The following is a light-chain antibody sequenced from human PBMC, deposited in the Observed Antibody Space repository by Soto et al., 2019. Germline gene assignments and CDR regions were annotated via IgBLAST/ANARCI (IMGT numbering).Light chain of an antibody. V-gene: IGKV3-11*01. CDR2: DAS. Sequence: EIVLTQSPATLSLSPGERATLSCRASQSVGTFFAWYQQKPGQAPRLLIYDASNRATGIPARFSGSGSGTDFTLTISSREPEDFAVYYCQQCYNWPQWTFGQGTKVEIK. CDR1: QSVGTF. J-gene: IGKJ1*01. CDR3: QQCYNWPQWT.